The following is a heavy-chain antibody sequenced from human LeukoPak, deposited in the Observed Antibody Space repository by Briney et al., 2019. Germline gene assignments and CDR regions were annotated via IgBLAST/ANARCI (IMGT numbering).Heavy chain of an antibody. CDR2: ISYDGSNK. Sequence: GRSLRLSCAASGFTFSSYGMHWVRQAPGKGLEWVAVISYDGSNKYYADSVKGRFTISRDNSKNTLYLQMNSLRAEDTAVYYCAEGWYSSGWYVDYWGQGTLVTVSS. CDR3: AEGWYSSGWYVDY. D-gene: IGHD6-19*01. V-gene: IGHV3-30*18. CDR1: GFTFSSYG. J-gene: IGHJ4*02.